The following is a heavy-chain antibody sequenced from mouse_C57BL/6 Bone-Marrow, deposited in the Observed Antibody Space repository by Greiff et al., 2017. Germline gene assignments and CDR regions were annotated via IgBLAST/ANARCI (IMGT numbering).Heavy chain of an antibody. D-gene: IGHD1-1*01. CDR1: GFSLTSYG. CDR2: IWGDGST. Sequence: LVAPSQSLSITCTVSGFSLTSYGVSWVRQPPGKGLEWLGVIWGDGSTNYHSALISRLSISKDNSKSQVFLKLNSLQTDDTATYYCAAPRSIYYYGSSDPFAYWGQGTLVTVSA. V-gene: IGHV2-3*01. J-gene: IGHJ3*01. CDR3: AAPRSIYYYGSSDPFAY.